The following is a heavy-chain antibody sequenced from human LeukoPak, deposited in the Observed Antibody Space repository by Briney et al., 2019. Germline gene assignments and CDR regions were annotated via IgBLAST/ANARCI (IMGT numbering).Heavy chain of an antibody. Sequence: ASVKVSCKASGFTFTSSAVQWVRQARGHRLEWIGWIVVGSGNTNYAQKFQERVTITRDMSTSTAYMELSSLRSEDTAVYYCAADTTFYYGSGSYYPLPVDYWGQGTLVTVSS. D-gene: IGHD3-10*01. CDR1: GFTFTSSA. V-gene: IGHV1-58*01. CDR3: AADTTFYYGSGSYYPLPVDY. J-gene: IGHJ4*02. CDR2: IVVGSGNT.